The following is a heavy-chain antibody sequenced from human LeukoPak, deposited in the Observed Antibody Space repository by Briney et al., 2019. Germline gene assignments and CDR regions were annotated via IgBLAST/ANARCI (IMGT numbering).Heavy chain of an antibody. Sequence: GGSLRLSCAASGFTFSSYWMSWVRQAPGKGLEWVANIKQDGSEKYYVDSVKGRFTISRDNAKNSLYLQMNSLRAEDTAVFYCARARTADGTYWYFDLWGRGTLVTVSS. D-gene: IGHD7-27*01. CDR3: ARARTADGTYWYFDL. CDR1: GFTFSSYW. CDR2: IKQDGSEK. J-gene: IGHJ2*01. V-gene: IGHV3-7*03.